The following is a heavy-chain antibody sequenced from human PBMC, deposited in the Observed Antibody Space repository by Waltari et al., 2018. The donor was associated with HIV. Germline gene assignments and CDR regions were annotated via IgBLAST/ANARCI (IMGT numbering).Heavy chain of an antibody. CDR2: VDPDDDET. CDR3: ATDFSGMVRAYSYYRLDV. V-gene: IGHV1-24*01. CDR1: GYTLTELS. Sequence: QVQLVQSGAEVKKPGASVKVSCKVSGYTLTELSMHWVRQAPGKGLGWMGNVDPDDDETINVQKFQGRITMTEDTSTDTAYMELSSLTSGDTAVDYCATDFSGMVRAYSYYRLDVWGQGTTVTVSS. J-gene: IGHJ6*02. D-gene: IGHD3-10*01.